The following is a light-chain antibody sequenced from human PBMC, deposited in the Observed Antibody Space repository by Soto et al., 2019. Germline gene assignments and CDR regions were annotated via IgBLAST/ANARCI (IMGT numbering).Light chain of an antibody. Sequence: DIQMTQSPSTLSASVGDRVTITCRASQSISSWLDWYQQKPGKAPKLLIYAVSPLESGVPSRFSGSGSGTEFTLTISSLQPEDFATYYCQQYDGYPLTFGGGTKVDIK. CDR2: AVS. J-gene: IGKJ4*01. CDR3: QQYDGYPLT. CDR1: QSISSW. V-gene: IGKV1-5*01.